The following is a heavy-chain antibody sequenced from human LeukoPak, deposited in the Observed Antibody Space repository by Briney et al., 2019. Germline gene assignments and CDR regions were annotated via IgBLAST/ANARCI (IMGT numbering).Heavy chain of an antibody. CDR1: GYTFTGYY. CDR2: INPNSGGT. J-gene: IGHJ3*02. Sequence: ASVKVSCKASGYTFTGYYMHWVRQAPGQGLEWMGWINPNSGGTNYAQKFQGRVTMTRDTSISTAYMELSRLRSDDTAVYYCARVVGYCSGGSCYPGAFDIWDQGTMVTVSS. D-gene: IGHD2-15*01. CDR3: ARVVGYCSGGSCYPGAFDI. V-gene: IGHV1-2*02.